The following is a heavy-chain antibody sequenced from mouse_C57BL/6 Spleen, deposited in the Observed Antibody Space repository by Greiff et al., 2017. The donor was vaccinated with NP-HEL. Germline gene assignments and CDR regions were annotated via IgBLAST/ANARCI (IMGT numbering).Heavy chain of an antibody. Sequence: EVQLVESGGGLVKPGGSLKLSCAASGFTFSDYGMHWVRQDPEKGLEWVAYISSGGSTTYYADTVKGRFTISRDNAKNTLFLQMTSLRSEDTAMYYYARGYYGSSWMDYWGQGTTVTVSS. CDR3: ARGYYGSSWMDY. CDR2: ISSGGSTT. D-gene: IGHD1-1*01. CDR1: GFTFSDYG. J-gene: IGHJ4*01. V-gene: IGHV5-17*01.